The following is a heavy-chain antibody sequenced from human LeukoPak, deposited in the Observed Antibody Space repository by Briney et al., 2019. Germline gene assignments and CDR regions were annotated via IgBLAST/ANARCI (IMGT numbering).Heavy chain of an antibody. J-gene: IGHJ4*02. V-gene: IGHV3-21*01. CDR1: GFTFSNYV. CDR3: ARDRSAFSGYDFFDY. D-gene: IGHD5-12*01. CDR2: ITSSGRYI. Sequence: GGSLRLSCAASGFTFSNYVMIWVRQAPGKGLEWVSSITSSGRYIYYADSVKGRFTISRDNAKNSLYLQMNSLRAEDTALYYCARDRSAFSGYDFFDYWGQGTLVTVSS.